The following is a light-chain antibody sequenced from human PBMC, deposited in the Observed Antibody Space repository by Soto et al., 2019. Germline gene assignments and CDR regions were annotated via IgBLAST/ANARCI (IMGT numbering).Light chain of an antibody. Sequence: QSALTQPASVSGSPGQSITISCTGTSSDIGGYNHVSWYQQHPGKVPKLMIFEVSNRPSGVSTRFSASKSGNTASLTISGLQPEDEGDYYCSAYTARSTLVFGGGTQLTVL. V-gene: IGLV2-14*01. CDR3: SAYTARSTLV. CDR2: EVS. J-gene: IGLJ3*02. CDR1: SSDIGGYNH.